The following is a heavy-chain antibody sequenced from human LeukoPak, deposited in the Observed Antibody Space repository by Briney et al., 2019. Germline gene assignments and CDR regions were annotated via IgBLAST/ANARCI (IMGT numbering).Heavy chain of an antibody. CDR3: AKDRAGFYILVYAMV. CDR2: ISGSGGST. V-gene: IGHV3-23*01. J-gene: IGHJ4*02. Sequence: GGSLRLSCAASGFTFSSYGMSWVRQAPGKGLEWVSAISGSGGSTYYADSVKGRFTISRDNSKNTLYLQMNSLRAEDTAVYYCAKDRAGFYILVYAMVWGQGTLVTVSS. D-gene: IGHD2-8*01. CDR1: GFTFSSYG.